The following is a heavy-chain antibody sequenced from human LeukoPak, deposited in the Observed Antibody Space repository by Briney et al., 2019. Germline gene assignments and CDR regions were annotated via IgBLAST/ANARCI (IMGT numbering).Heavy chain of an antibody. CDR3: ARERWRGLDAFDI. Sequence: PSETLSLTCSVSGYSISSGYYWSWIRQPAGKGLEWIGRIYTSGSTNYNPSLKSRVTMSVDTSKNQFSLKLSSVTAADTAVYYCARERWRGLDAFDIWGQGTMVTVSS. J-gene: IGHJ3*02. D-gene: IGHD3-10*01. V-gene: IGHV4-4*07. CDR2: IYTSGST. CDR1: GYSISSGYY.